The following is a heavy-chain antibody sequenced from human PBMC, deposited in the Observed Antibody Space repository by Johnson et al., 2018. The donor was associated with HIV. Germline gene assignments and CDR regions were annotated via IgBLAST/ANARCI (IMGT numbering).Heavy chain of an antibody. CDR3: ARGGGCGGDCYSGYDAFDI. Sequence: QVQLVESGGGVVQPGGSLRLSCAASGFTFSSYGMHWVRQAPGKGLEWVAFIRYDGSNRYYADSVKGRFTISRDNSKNTLYLQMNSLRTEDTAVCYCARGGGCGGDCYSGYDAFDICGQGTMVTVSS. CDR2: IRYDGSNR. D-gene: IGHD2-21*01. J-gene: IGHJ3*02. CDR1: GFTFSSYG. V-gene: IGHV3-30*02.